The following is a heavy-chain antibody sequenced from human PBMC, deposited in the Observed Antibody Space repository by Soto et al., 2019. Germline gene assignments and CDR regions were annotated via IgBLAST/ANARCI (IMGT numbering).Heavy chain of an antibody. CDR2: IYPGDSDA. CDR1: GYSFTNYW. CDR3: ARQSPYSNYLWDY. D-gene: IGHD4-4*01. Sequence: GESLKISYKGSGYSFTNYWIGWVRQMPGKGLEWMGIIYPGDSDARYSPSFQGQVTISADKSISTAYLQWSSLKASDTAMYYCARQSPYSNYLWDYWGQGTLVTVSS. V-gene: IGHV5-51*01. J-gene: IGHJ4*02.